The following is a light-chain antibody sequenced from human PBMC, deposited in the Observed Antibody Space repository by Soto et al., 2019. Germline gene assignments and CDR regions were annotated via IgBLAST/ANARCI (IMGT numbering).Light chain of an antibody. J-gene: IGLJ2*01. V-gene: IGLV2-14*01. CDR1: SSDVGGYNY. Sequence: QSVLTQPASVSGSPGQSITISCTGTSSDVGGYNYVSWYQQHPGKAPKLMIYDVSNRPSGVSNRLSGSKSGNTASLTISGRQAEDEAAYYCSSYTSSSTPGVVFGGGTKVTVL. CDR3: SSYTSSSTPGVV. CDR2: DVS.